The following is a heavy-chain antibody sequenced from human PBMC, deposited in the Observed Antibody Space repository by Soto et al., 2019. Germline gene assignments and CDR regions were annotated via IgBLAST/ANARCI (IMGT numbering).Heavy chain of an antibody. CDR3: AKWGGYPGNY. Sequence: QVQLVESGGGVVQPGRSLRLSCAASGFTFSSYGMHWVRQAPGKGLEWVAVISYDGSNKYYADSVKGRFTISRDNSKNTLYLQMNSLRAEDTAVYYCAKWGGYPGNYWGQGTLVTVSS. CDR1: GFTFSSYG. D-gene: IGHD5-12*01. CDR2: ISYDGSNK. J-gene: IGHJ4*02. V-gene: IGHV3-30*18.